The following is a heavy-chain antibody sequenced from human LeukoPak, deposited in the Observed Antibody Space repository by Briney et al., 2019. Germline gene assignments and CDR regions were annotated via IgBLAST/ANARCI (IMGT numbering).Heavy chain of an antibody. Sequence: GGTLRLSCAGSGFTFSSYDMTWVRQAPGRGLEWVSSIRPSGDNTYYGDSVKGRFTISRDNAKNSLYLQMNSLRAEDTAVYYCAREGYSPRDGYNFNFDYWGQGTLVTVSS. CDR2: IRPSGDNT. CDR1: GFTFSSYD. D-gene: IGHD5-24*01. V-gene: IGHV3-21*01. CDR3: AREGYSPRDGYNFNFDY. J-gene: IGHJ4*02.